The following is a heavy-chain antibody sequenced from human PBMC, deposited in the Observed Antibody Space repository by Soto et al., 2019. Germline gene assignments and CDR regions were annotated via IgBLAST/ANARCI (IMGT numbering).Heavy chain of an antibody. CDR3: GRGRSGQIVVFY. Sequence: ASVKVSCKASGYTFTGHYIHWVRQAPEQGPEWMGEIGPESGATRYAEKFQGRVTMTLDTSITTVYMELKNLSPDDTAVYYCGRGRSGQIVVFYWGQGTPVTVSS. V-gene: IGHV1-2*02. D-gene: IGHD1-26*01. J-gene: IGHJ4*02. CDR1: GYTFTGHY. CDR2: IGPESGAT.